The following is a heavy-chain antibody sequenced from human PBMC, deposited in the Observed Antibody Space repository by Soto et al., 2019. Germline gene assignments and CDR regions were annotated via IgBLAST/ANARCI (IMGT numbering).Heavy chain of an antibody. CDR3: APTRYDYGDDAVGY. CDR2: ISGSSSTT. CDR1: GFTFNKYA. D-gene: IGHD4-17*01. Sequence: LRLSCVASGFTFNKYAMTWVRQAPGKGLEWVSSISGSSSTTYYADSVKGRFTISRDNSKNTVYLHMNSLRTEDTAVYYCAPTRYDYGDDAVGYWGQGTLVTVSS. J-gene: IGHJ4*01. V-gene: IGHV3-23*01.